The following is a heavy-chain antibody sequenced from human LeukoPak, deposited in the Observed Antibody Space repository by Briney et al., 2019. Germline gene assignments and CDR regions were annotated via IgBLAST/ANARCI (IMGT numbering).Heavy chain of an antibody. D-gene: IGHD1-26*01. CDR1: GGSISSSSYY. Sequence: PSETLSLTCTVSGGSISSSSYYWGWIRQAPGKGLEWIGEINHSGTTNYNPSLKSRVTISVDTSKNQFSLKVSSVTAADTAVYYCARSRRSWDAFDIWGQGTMVTISS. J-gene: IGHJ3*02. CDR3: ARSRRSWDAFDI. V-gene: IGHV4-39*07. CDR2: INHSGTT.